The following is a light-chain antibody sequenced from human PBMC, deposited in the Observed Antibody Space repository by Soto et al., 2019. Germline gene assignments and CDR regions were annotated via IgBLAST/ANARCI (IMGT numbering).Light chain of an antibody. CDR3: AAWDDSLNGWV. J-gene: IGLJ3*02. CDR2: TNH. Sequence: QLVLTQPPSASGTPGQRVTISCSGGSSNIGSNPVNWYQQFPGTAPKVLIYTNHQRPSGVPDRFSGSKSGSSASLAISGLQSEDEADYFCAAWDDSLNGWVFGGGTKLTVL. CDR1: SSNIGSNP. V-gene: IGLV1-44*01.